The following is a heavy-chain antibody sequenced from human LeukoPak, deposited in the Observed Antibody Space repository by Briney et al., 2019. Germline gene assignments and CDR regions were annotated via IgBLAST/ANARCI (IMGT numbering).Heavy chain of an antibody. D-gene: IGHD3-22*01. CDR3: GREGHYSDSSGRYFRRH. V-gene: IGHV1-18*01. CDR1: GYTFTSYG. J-gene: IGHJ4*02. CDR2: ISAYNGNT. Sequence: GASVKVSCKASGYTFTSYGISWVRQAPGQGLEWMGWISAYNGNTNYAQKLQGRVTMTTDTSTSTAYMELWSLTSDDTAVYYCGREGHYSDSSGRYFRRHWGQGTLVTVSS.